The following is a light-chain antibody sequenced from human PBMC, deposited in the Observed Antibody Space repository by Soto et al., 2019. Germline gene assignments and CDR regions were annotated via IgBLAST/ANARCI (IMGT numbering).Light chain of an antibody. J-gene: IGLJ7*01. V-gene: IGLV2-14*03. CDR1: SSDVSRYDY. Sequence: QSALTQPASVYGSPGQSITISCTGTSSDVSRYDYVSWYQQHPGKAPKLVIYEVSNRPSGISNRFSCAKSGNTASLTISGLQAEDEADYYCSSYTTSTTLVFGGGTQLTVL. CDR2: EVS. CDR3: SSYTTSTTLV.